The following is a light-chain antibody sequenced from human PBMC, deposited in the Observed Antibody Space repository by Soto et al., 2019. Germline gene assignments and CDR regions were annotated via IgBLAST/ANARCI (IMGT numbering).Light chain of an antibody. CDR2: GAS. J-gene: IGKJ1*01. Sequence: DVQLTQSPSSLPASVGDRVTITCRASQDINSLLAWYQQKPGKVPSLLIYGASVLQSGVPSRFSGSVSGTDFTLTISALQPEDVATYYCQKYNSAPWTFGQGTKVELK. V-gene: IGKV1-27*01. CDR1: QDINSL. CDR3: QKYNSAPWT.